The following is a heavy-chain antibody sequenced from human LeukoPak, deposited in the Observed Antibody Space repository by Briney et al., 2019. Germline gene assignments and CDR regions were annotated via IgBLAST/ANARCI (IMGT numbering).Heavy chain of an antibody. CDR2: LYNSGKT. J-gene: IGHJ6*02. V-gene: IGHV4-39*07. CDR3: ASRIGRYLYYFGMDV. CDR1: GGSISSGPYC. Sequence: PSETLSLTCTVSGGSISSGPYCWGWIRHPPGKGLEWIGSLYNSGKTYYNPSLKSRATISVDTSKNHFSLNLTSVTAADTAVYYCASRIGRYLYYFGMDVWGQGTTVTVSS. D-gene: IGHD1-26*01.